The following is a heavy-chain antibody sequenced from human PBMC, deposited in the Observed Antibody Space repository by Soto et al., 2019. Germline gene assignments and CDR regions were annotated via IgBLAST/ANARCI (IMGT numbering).Heavy chain of an antibody. CDR1: GGTFSSYA. Sequence: ASVKVSCKASGGTFSSYAISWVRQAPGQRLEWMGWINAGNGNTKYSQKFQGRVTMTTDTSTTTAYMELRSLTSDDTAVYYCAKNGQPPYYYYGMDVWGQGTTVTVSS. V-gene: IGHV1-18*01. D-gene: IGHD2-8*01. J-gene: IGHJ6*02. CDR3: AKNGQPPYYYYGMDV. CDR2: INAGNGNT.